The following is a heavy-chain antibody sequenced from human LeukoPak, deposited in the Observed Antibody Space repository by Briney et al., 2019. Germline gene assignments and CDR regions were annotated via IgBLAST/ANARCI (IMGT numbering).Heavy chain of an antibody. CDR2: IGGSGSST. Sequence: GGSLRLSCTASGFTFNTYAMNWVRQAPGKGLEWVSVIGGSGSSTSYADSVKGRFTISRDNSKNTLYLQMNSLRAEDTAVYHCAKGQGTVAPTSRYLDNWGQGTLVTVSS. D-gene: IGHD1-26*01. CDR1: GFTFNTYA. V-gene: IGHV3-23*01. J-gene: IGHJ4*02. CDR3: AKGQGTVAPTSRYLDN.